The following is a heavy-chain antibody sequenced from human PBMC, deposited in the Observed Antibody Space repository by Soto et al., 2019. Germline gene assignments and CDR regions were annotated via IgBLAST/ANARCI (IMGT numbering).Heavy chain of an antibody. J-gene: IGHJ5*02. CDR2: IWYDGSNK. D-gene: IGHD6-13*01. CDR1: GFTFSSYG. CDR3: ARSIIAAAGNNWFDP. V-gene: IGHV3-33*01. Sequence: PGGSLRLSCAASGFTFSSYGMHWVRQAPGKGLEWVAVIWYDGSNKYYADSVKGRFTISRDNSKNSLYLQMNSLRAEDTAVYYCARSIIAAAGNNWFDPWGQGTLVTVS.